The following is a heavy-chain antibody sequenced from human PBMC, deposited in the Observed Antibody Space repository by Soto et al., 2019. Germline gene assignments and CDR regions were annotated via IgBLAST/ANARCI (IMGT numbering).Heavy chain of an antibody. Sequence: GGSLRLSCAASGFTFSSYGMHWVRQAPGKGLEWVAVISYDGSNKYYADSVKGRFTISRDNSKNTLYLQMNSLRAEDKAVYYCAKDLFPDFWSGYYGGMDVWGQGTTVTVSS. CDR1: GFTFSSYG. D-gene: IGHD3-3*01. CDR3: AKDLFPDFWSGYYGGMDV. CDR2: ISYDGSNK. V-gene: IGHV3-30*18. J-gene: IGHJ6*02.